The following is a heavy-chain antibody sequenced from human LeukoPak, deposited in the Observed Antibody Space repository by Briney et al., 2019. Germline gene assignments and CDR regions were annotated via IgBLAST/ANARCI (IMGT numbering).Heavy chain of an antibody. CDR3: ARVDGSVDY. D-gene: IGHD5-24*01. J-gene: IGHJ4*02. CDR2: MNPNSGYT. CDR1: GYTFTRSD. V-gene: IGHV1-8*03. Sequence: GASVKVSCKTSGYTFTRSDINWVRQATGQGLEWMGWMNPNSGYTGYAQKFQGRVTITRDTSKSTVYMELCSLRSEDTAVYYCARVDGSVDYWGQGTLVTVSS.